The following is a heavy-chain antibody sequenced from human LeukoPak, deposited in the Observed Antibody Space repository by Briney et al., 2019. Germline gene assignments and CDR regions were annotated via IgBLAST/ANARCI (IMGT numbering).Heavy chain of an antibody. CDR1: GYTFTSYY. V-gene: IGHV1-46*01. Sequence: ASVKVSCKASGYTFTSYYMHWVRQAPGQGLEWMGIINPSGGSTSYAQKFQGRVTMTRDTSTSTVYMELSSLRSEDTAVYYCAREVGATTESDNWFDPWGQGTLVTVSS. CDR2: INPSGGST. D-gene: IGHD1-26*01. J-gene: IGHJ5*02. CDR3: AREVGATTESDNWFDP.